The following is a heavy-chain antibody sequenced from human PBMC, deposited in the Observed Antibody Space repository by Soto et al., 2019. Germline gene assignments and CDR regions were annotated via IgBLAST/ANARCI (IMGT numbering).Heavy chain of an antibody. D-gene: IGHD6-19*01. Sequence: QVQLVQSGTEVKKPGASVKVSCKASGYTFTAYYMHWVRQAPGQGLEWMGGINPDSGGTNYAQQFQGRVTMTTDTSINTAYMELTSLKSDDTAVYYCAREGAVPGPDFEYWGQGTLVTVSS. CDR3: AREGAVPGPDFEY. J-gene: IGHJ4*02. CDR2: INPDSGGT. V-gene: IGHV1-2*02. CDR1: GYTFTAYY.